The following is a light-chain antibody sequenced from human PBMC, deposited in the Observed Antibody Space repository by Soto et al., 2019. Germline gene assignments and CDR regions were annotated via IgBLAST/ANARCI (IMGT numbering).Light chain of an antibody. CDR1: LNISSAF. J-gene: IGKJ1*01. V-gene: IGKV3-20*01. CDR2: AAS. CDR3: QQYVSSPRT. Sequence: QSPATLSVSPGERVTLSCRASLNISSAFLAWYQHKPGQAPRLLISAASSRATGIPDRFSGSGSGTDFTLTIRRLEPEDFAVYYCQQYVSSPRTFGQGTKVDIK.